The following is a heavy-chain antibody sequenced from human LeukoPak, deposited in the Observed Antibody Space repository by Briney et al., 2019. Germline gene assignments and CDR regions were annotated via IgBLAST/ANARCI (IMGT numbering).Heavy chain of an antibody. CDR2: IYSGGST. CDR1: GFTFSSYS. Sequence: GGSLRLSCAASGFTFSSYSMNWVRQAPGKGLEWVSVIYSGGSTYYADSVKGRFTISRDNSKNTLYLQMNSLRAEDTAVYYCARESWNYDSSGYQYFDYWGQGTLVTVSS. D-gene: IGHD3-22*01. CDR3: ARESWNYDSSGYQYFDY. J-gene: IGHJ4*02. V-gene: IGHV3-53*01.